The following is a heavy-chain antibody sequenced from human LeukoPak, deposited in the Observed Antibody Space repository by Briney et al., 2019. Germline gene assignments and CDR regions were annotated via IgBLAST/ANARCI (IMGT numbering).Heavy chain of an antibody. CDR1: GGSISSSSYY. V-gene: IGHV4-39*01. CDR3: ARAPPDGSSWSHYYYYGMDV. D-gene: IGHD6-13*01. J-gene: IGHJ6*02. CDR2: IYYSGST. Sequence: SETLSLTCTVSGGSISSSSYYWGWIRQPPGKGLEWIGSIYYSGSTYYNPSLKSRVTISVDTSKNQFSLKLSSVTAADTAVYYCARAPPDGSSWSHYYYYGMDVWGQGTTVTVSS.